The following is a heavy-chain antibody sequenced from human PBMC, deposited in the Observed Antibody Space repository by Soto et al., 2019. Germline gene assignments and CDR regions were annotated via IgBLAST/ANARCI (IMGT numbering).Heavy chain of an antibody. J-gene: IGHJ4*02. CDR3: ARDRSVFNGGRWGITGTTFDY. CDR1: GYTITSYY. Sequence: ASVKVSCKASGYTITSYYIHWVRQAPGQGLEWMGIVNPSGAGTIYAQKFQGRVTMTRDTSTSTVYMELSSLRSEDTAVYYCARDRSVFNGGRWGITGTTFDYWGQGTLVTVSS. D-gene: IGHD1-7*01. CDR2: VNPSGAGT. V-gene: IGHV1-46*01.